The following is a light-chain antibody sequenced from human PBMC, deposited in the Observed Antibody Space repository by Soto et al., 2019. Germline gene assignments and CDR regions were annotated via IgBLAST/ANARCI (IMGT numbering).Light chain of an antibody. CDR3: QQYNNWPPWK. CDR1: QSVSSN. Sequence: EFVLTPSPGTLSFSPVERATLSCRASQSVSSNLAWYQQKPGQAPRLLIYGASTRATGIPARFSGSGSGTEFTLTIRSLQSEDFAVYYCQQYNNWPPWKCGQGNTGAIK. CDR2: GAS. J-gene: IGKJ1*01. V-gene: IGKV3-15*01.